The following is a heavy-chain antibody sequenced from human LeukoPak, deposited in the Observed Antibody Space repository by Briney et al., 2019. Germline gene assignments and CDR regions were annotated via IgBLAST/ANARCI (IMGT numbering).Heavy chain of an antibody. V-gene: IGHV4-39*07. CDR1: GGSISSSSYY. J-gene: IGHJ4*02. CDR3: ARDCSSFSYGDYDYFDY. Sequence: KPSETLSLTCTVSGGSISSSSYYWGWIRQPPGKGLEWIGSIYYSGSTYYNPSLKSRVTISVDTSKNQFSLKLSSVTAADTAVYYCARDCSSFSYGDYDYFDYWGQGTLVTVSS. CDR2: IYYSGST. D-gene: IGHD4-17*01.